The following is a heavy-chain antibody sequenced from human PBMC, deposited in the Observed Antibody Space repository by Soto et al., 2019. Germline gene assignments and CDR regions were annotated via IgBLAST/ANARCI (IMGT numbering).Heavy chain of an antibody. CDR1: GFTFTSYA. CDR3: ASSGKAFDY. CDR2: INAGNGNT. J-gene: IGHJ4*02. V-gene: IGHV1-3*01. Sequence: GGSLRLSCAASGFTFTSYAMHWVRQAPGQRLEWMGWINAGNGNTKYSQKFQGRVTITRDTSASTAYMELSSLRSEDTAVYYCASSGKAFDYWGQGTLVTVSS. D-gene: IGHD6-13*01.